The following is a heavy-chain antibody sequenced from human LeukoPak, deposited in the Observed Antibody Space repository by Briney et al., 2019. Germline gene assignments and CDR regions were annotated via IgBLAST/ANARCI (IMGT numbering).Heavy chain of an antibody. CDR2: ISGSGGRT. CDR1: GFTFSSDV. J-gene: IGHJ6*03. CDR3: ARGSLDYYYYMDV. V-gene: IGHV3-23*01. Sequence: GGSLRLSCAASGFTFSSDVMSWVRQAPGKGLEWVSAISGSGGRTYYADSVKGRFTISRDNAKNSLYLQMNSLRAEDTAVYYCARGSLDYYYYMDVWGKGTTVTISS.